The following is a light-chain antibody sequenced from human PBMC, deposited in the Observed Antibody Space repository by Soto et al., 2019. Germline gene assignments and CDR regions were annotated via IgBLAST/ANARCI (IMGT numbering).Light chain of an antibody. J-gene: IGKJ2*01. Sequence: DIQMTQSPSPLSASVGDEVTITCRASQTIMTYLNWYQLKPGKPPRLLIYAASSLQSGVPSRFSGSGSGTDFTLTISSLQPEDFATYYCQQSYSIPYTFGQGTKVDIK. V-gene: IGKV1-39*01. CDR1: QTIMTY. CDR2: AAS. CDR3: QQSYSIPYT.